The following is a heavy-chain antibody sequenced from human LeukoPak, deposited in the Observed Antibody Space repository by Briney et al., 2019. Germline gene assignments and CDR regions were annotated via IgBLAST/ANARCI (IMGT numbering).Heavy chain of an antibody. J-gene: IGHJ3*02. D-gene: IGHD1-26*01. CDR1: GFTFSSYS. CDR2: ISSSSSYI. V-gene: IGHV3-21*01. CDR3: ARAAIVGGAFDI. Sequence: GGSLRLSCAASGFTFSSYSVNWVRQAPGKGLEWVSSISSSSSYIYYADSVKGRFTISRDNAKNSLYLQMNSLRAEDTAVYYCARAAIVGGAFDIWGQGTMVTVSS.